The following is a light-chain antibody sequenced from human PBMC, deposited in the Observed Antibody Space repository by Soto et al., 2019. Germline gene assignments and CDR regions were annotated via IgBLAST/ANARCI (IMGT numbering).Light chain of an antibody. CDR1: QSVSSIY. Sequence: EIVLTQSPDTLSLSPGESATLSCRASQSVSSIYLAWYQQKPGQAPRLLIYGAFSRATDIPDRFSGSGSGTDFTLTISRLEPEDFAVYYCQQYGSSPWTFGQGTKVDIK. CDR3: QQYGSSPWT. J-gene: IGKJ1*01. V-gene: IGKV3-20*01. CDR2: GAF.